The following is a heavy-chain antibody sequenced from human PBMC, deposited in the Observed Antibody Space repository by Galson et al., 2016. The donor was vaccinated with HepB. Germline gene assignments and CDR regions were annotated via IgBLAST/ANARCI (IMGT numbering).Heavy chain of an antibody. CDR3: ARARRPVVVAATHIMGTTSGDAFAI. CDR1: GFSFSSYG. V-gene: IGHV3-33*01. D-gene: IGHD2-15*01. Sequence: SLRLSCAASGFSFSSYGMHWVRQAPGKGLEWVALIWYDGTNKYYADSVKGRFTISRDNSKNTLYLQMNSLRAEDTAVYYCARARRPVVVAATHIMGTTSGDAFAIWGQGTLLTVSS. CDR2: IWYDGTNK. J-gene: IGHJ4*02.